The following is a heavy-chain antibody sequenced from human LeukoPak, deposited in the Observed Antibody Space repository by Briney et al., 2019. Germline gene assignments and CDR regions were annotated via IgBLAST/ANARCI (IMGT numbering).Heavy chain of an antibody. CDR3: ARKGAGTAEFDY. J-gene: IGHJ4*02. V-gene: IGHV4-28*06. D-gene: IGHD3-10*01. Sequence: SETLSLTCAVSGYSISSSNWWGWIRQPPGKGLEWIGYIYYSGSTNYNPSLKGRVTMSVDTSKNQFSLKLSSVTALDTAVYYCARKGAGTAEFDYWGQGILVTVSS. CDR1: GYSISSSNW. CDR2: IYYSGST.